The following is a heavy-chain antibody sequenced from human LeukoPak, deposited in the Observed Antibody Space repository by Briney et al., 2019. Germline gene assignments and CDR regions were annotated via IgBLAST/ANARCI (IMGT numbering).Heavy chain of an antibody. Sequence: GGSLRLSCAPSGFTLDDLGMQWPRQVPGKAVEWVSGITWNSRHIAYADSVKGRFTISRDNSKNTLYLQMNSRRDEDMAVYYCAKGVAVAGYLFDYWGQGTLVTVSS. J-gene: IGHJ4*02. D-gene: IGHD6-19*01. CDR1: GFTLDDLG. V-gene: IGHV3-9*03. CDR3: AKGVAVAGYLFDY. CDR2: ITWNSRHI.